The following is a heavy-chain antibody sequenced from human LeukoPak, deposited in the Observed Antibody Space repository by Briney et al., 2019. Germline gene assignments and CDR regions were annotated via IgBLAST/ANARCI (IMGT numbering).Heavy chain of an antibody. V-gene: IGHV4-39*01. Sequence: AASMGSTSYCCGWIRHHPGKGLEGSGNIYYSGSTYCNPSLKSRVTISVDTSKNQFSPKLSSVTAADTAVYYCARGAIAAAGRVFDYWGHGTLVTVSS. D-gene: IGHD6-13*01. CDR1: AASMGSTSYC. CDR3: ARGAIAAAGRVFDY. CDR2: IYYSGST. J-gene: IGHJ4*01.